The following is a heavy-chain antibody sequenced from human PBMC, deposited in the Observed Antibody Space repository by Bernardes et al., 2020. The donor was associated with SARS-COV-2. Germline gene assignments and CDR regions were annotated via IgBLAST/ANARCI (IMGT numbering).Heavy chain of an antibody. V-gene: IGHV3-7*03. CDR1: GFTFSSYW. Sequence: GWSLRLSCAVSGFTFSSYWMAWVRQAPGKGLEWVANIKEDGSEKNYVDSVRGRFTISRDNAKNSLYLQMNSLRAEDTAMYYCARDPKVTTYYYGMDVWGQGTTVTVSS. J-gene: IGHJ6*02. CDR3: ARDPKVTTYYYGMDV. CDR2: IKEDGSEK. D-gene: IGHD4-17*01.